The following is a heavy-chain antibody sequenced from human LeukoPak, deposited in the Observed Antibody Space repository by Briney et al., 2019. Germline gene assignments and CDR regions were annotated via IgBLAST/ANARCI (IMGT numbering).Heavy chain of an antibody. CDR3: ARSAGKYSPLGY. V-gene: IGHV4-59*01. D-gene: IGHD3-10*01. CDR1: GGSISSYY. Sequence: PSETLSLTCTVSGGSISSYYWSWIRQPPGKGLEWIGYISYSGTTNYNPSLKSRVTISVDTSKNQFSLNLTSVTATDTAVYYCARSAGKYSPLGYWSQGTLVTVSS. J-gene: IGHJ4*02. CDR2: ISYSGTT.